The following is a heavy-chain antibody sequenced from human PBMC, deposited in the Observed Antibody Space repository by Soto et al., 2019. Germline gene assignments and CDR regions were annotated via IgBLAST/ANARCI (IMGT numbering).Heavy chain of an antibody. J-gene: IGHJ6*02. CDR3: ARVGCSGGSCYPYYYGMDV. V-gene: IGHV5-51*01. CDR1: GYSFTSYW. CDR2: IYPGDSDT. D-gene: IGHD2-15*01. Sequence: PGESLKISCKGSGYSFTSYWIGWVRQMPGKGLEWMGIIYPGDSDTRYSPSFQGQVTISADKSISTAYLQWSSLKASDTAMYYCARVGCSGGSCYPYYYGMDVWGQGTTVTVSS.